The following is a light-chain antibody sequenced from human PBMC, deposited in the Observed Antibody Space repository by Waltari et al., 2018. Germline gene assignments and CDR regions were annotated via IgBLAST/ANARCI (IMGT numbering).Light chain of an antibody. J-gene: IGKJ5*01. V-gene: IGKV1-12*01. CDR1: QAISSW. Sequence: DIQMTQSPSSVSASVGDRVTITCRASQAISSWLAWYQQNPGKAPKLLIYAASSLQSGVPSRFSGSGFGTDFTLTISSLQPEDFATYFCQQFDTFPLTFGQGTRLEIK. CDR3: QQFDTFPLT. CDR2: AAS.